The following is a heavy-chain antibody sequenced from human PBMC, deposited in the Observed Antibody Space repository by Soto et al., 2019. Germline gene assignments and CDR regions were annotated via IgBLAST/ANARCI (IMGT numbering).Heavy chain of an antibody. CDR2: MNPNSGNT. Sequence: ASVKVSCKASGYTFTSYDINWVRQATGQGLEWMGWMNPNSGNTGYAQKFQGRVTVTRNTSISTAYMELSSLRSEDTAVYYCARWPDGYYYYGMDVWGQGTTVTVSS. J-gene: IGHJ6*02. V-gene: IGHV1-8*01. CDR3: ARWPDGYYYYGMDV. CDR1: GYTFTSYD.